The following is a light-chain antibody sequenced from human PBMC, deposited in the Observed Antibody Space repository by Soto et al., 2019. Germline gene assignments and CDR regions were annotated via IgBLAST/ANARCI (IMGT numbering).Light chain of an antibody. Sequence: QSALTQPASVSGSPGQSITISCSGFSSDVGDYNYVSWYQQHAGKVPKLIIYEVTNRPLGVSSRFSGSKSGYTASLTISGLQTVDEADYSCSSYTSSIRIFGGGTKLTVL. CDR2: EVT. J-gene: IGLJ2*01. CDR1: SSDVGDYNY. V-gene: IGLV2-14*01. CDR3: SSYTSSIRI.